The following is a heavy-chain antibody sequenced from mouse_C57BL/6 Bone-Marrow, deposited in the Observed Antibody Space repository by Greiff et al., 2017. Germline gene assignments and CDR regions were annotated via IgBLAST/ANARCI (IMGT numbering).Heavy chain of an antibody. V-gene: IGHV1-9*01. CDR1: GYTFTGYW. CDR2: ILPGSGST. Sequence: QVQLQQSGAELMKPGASVKLSCKATGYTFTGYWLEWVKQRPGHGLEWIGEILPGSGSTNYNEKFNGNATFTADKSSNTAYMQLSSLTTEYSAIYYCARGWYGYDYAMDYWGQGTSVTVSS. J-gene: IGHJ4*01. D-gene: IGHD2-2*01. CDR3: ARGWYGYDYAMDY.